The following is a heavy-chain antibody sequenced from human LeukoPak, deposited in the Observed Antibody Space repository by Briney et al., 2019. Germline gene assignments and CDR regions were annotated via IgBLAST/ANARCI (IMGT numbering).Heavy chain of an antibody. Sequence: SETLSLTCAVSGYSITSSSWWGWIRQPPGKGLEWIGYIYHSGTTYYNPSLQSRVTMSVDTSKNQFSLKLSSVTAVDTAVYYCARKENVYYYFDYWGQGTPVTVSS. V-gene: IGHV4-28*01. J-gene: IGHJ4*02. CDR3: ARKENVYYYFDY. CDR1: GYSITSSSW. CDR2: IYHSGTT. D-gene: IGHD3-10*01.